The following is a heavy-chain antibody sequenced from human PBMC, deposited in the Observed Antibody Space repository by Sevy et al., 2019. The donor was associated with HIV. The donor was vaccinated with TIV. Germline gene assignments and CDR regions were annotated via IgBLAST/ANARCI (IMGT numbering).Heavy chain of an antibody. CDR2: IYSGGST. J-gene: IGHJ6*02. CDR3: ATTGIVNYYDSSGYPPYYYGMDV. CDR1: GFTVSSNY. Sequence: GGSLRLSCAASGFTVSSNYMSWVRQAPGKGLEWVSVIYSGGSTYYPDSVKGRFTISRDNSKNTLYLQMNSLRAEDTAVYYCATTGIVNYYDSSGYPPYYYGMDVWGQGTTVTVSS. D-gene: IGHD3-22*01. V-gene: IGHV3-53*01.